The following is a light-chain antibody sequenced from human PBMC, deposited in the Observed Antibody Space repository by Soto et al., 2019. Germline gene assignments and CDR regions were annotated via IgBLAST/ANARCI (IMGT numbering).Light chain of an antibody. J-gene: IGLJ3*02. CDR2: EVS. Sequence: QSVLTQPASVSGSPGQSITISCTGTSSDVGRYNYVSWYQQHPGKAPKLMIYEVSNRPSGVSNRFSASKSGNTASPTISGLQAEDEADYYCTSYTSSTTWVFGGGTKVTVL. CDR1: SSDVGRYNY. V-gene: IGLV2-14*01. CDR3: TSYTSSTTWV.